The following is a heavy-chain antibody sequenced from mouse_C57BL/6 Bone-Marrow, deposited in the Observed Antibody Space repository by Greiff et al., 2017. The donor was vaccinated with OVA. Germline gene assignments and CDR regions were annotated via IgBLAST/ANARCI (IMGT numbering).Heavy chain of an antibody. CDR3: TTSIYYGYDWFAY. J-gene: IGHJ3*01. V-gene: IGHV14-4*01. D-gene: IGHD2-2*01. Sequence: VHVKQSGAELVRPGASVKLSCTASGFNIKDDYMHWVKQRPEQGLEWIGWIDPENGDTEYASKFQGKSTITADTSSNTAYLQLSNLTSEDTAVYDCTTSIYYGYDWFAYWGQGTLVTVSA. CDR2: IDPENGDT. CDR1: GFNIKDDY.